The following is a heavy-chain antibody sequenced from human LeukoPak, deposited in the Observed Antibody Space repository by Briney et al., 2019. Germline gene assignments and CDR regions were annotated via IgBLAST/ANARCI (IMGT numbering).Heavy chain of an antibody. CDR3: ARVAYHAYDY. Sequence: ASVKVSCKASGYTFTSYGISWVRQAPGQGLEWMGWISAYNGNTNYAQKFQGWVTMTRDTSISTAYMELSRLRSDDTAVYYCARVAYHAYDYWGQGTLVTVSS. J-gene: IGHJ4*02. CDR2: ISAYNGNT. CDR1: GYTFTSYG. V-gene: IGHV1-18*01.